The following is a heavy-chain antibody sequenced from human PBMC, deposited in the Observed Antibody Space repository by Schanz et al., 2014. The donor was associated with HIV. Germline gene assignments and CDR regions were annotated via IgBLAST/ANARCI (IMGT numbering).Heavy chain of an antibody. CDR3: ANSGYCTSGICYTRGNGMDV. CDR2: ISSSSSTI. CDR1: GFTFSSYG. V-gene: IGHV3-48*01. Sequence: VQLVESGGGVVQPGRSLRLSCAASGFTFSSYGMHWVRQAPGKGLEWVSYISSSSSTIYYADSVKGRFTISRDNAKNTLYLQMNSQRAEDTAVYYCANSGYCTSGICYTRGNGMDVWGQGTTVTVSS. J-gene: IGHJ6*02. D-gene: IGHD2-8*01.